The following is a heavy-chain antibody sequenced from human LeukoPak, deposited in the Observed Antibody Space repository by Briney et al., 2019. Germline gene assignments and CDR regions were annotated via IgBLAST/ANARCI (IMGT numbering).Heavy chain of an antibody. CDR3: ARDGAHWGLGLPDY. V-gene: IGHV4-59*01. Sequence: ASETLSLTCTVSGGSISSYYWTWIRQPPGKGLEWIGYIYYNGSTNFNPSLKGRVTLSVDTSKNQFSLNLRSVTAADTAVYYCARDGAHWGLGLPDYWGQGTLVAVSS. D-gene: IGHD3-16*01. J-gene: IGHJ4*02. CDR1: GGSISSYY. CDR2: IYYNGST.